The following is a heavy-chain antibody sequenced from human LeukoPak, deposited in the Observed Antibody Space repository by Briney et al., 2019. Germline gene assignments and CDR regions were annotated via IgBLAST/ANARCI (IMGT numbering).Heavy chain of an antibody. Sequence: GTLRPPCADSALTFSSSETNSLRQAPRKWPHTTSYISSSGDTIYYADSVKRRFTISRDHAKNSLYLQMNSLRAEDTGLYYCARDRRLTFGGVIVPFDYWGQGTLVTVSS. CDR3: ARDRRLTFGGVIVPFDY. D-gene: IGHD3-16*02. V-gene: IGHV3-48*03. J-gene: IGHJ4*02. CDR1: ALTFSSSE. CDR2: ISSSGDTI.